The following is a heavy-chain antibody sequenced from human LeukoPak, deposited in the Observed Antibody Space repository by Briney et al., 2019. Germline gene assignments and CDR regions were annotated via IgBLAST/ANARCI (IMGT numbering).Heavy chain of an antibody. CDR3: ASEMRHYDILTGYSDAFDI. CDR2: IYYSGST. V-gene: IGHV4-59*12. D-gene: IGHD3-9*01. J-gene: IGHJ3*02. CDR1: GGSISSYY. Sequence: SETLSLTCTVSGGSISSYYWSWIRQPPGKGLEWIGYIYYSGSTCYNPSLKSRVTISVDTSKNQFSLKLSSVTAADTAVYYCASEMRHYDILTGYSDAFDIWGQGTMVTVSS.